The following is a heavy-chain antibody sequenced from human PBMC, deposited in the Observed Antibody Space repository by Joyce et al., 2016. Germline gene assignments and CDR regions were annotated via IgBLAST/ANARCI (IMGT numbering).Heavy chain of an antibody. D-gene: IGHD4/OR15-4a*01. CDR2: INAGKGNT. V-gene: IGHV1-3*01. Sequence: QVQLVQSGAEVKKPGASVKVSCKAAGYTLNRHAIYWVRQAPGQSLECMGWINAGKGNTRYSQKFQGRVTITRDTSANTAYMELMSLRSEDTAVYYCARDAVLTGFDPWGQGTLVTVSS. CDR1: GYTLNRHA. J-gene: IGHJ5*02. CDR3: ARDAVLTGFDP.